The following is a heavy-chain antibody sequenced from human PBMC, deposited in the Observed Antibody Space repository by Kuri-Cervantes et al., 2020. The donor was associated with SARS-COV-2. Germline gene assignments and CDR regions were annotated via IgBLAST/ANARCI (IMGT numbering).Heavy chain of an antibody. CDR1: RFTFKNCA. Sequence: GESLKISCAASRFTFKNCALMWVRQAPGKGLEWVSSISSDNHYIFYGDSMKGRFTISRNNARNSLYLQMNSLRAEDTAMYYCVKDRDGDTGRVFDTFDKWGQGTMVTVSS. D-gene: IGHD3-10*01. J-gene: IGHJ3*02. CDR2: ISSDNHYI. CDR3: VKDRDGDTGRVFDTFDK. V-gene: IGHV3-21*06.